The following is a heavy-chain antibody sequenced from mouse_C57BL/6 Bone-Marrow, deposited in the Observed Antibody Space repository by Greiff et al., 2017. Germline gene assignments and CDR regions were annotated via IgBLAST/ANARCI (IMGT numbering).Heavy chain of an antibody. D-gene: IGHD1-1*01. CDR2: IYPGAGDT. CDR3: ARRTTVVAYDYAMDY. V-gene: IGHV1-80*01. J-gene: IGHJ4*01. Sequence: VQLQQSGAELVKPGASVKISCKASGYAFSSYWMNWVKQRPGKGLEWIGQIYPGAGDTNSNGKFKGKAKLTADKSSSTAYMPLTSLTSEDSAVYFCARRTTVVAYDYAMDYWGQGTSGTVSS. CDR1: GYAFSSYW.